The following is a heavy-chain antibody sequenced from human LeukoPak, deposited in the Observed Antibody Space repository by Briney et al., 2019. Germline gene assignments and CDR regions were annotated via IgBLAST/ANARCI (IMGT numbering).Heavy chain of an antibody. D-gene: IGHD6-19*01. CDR3: AKSSSSGWSLDY. CDR2: ISYDGSNK. CDR1: RFTFSNYG. Sequence: PGRSLRLSCAASRFTFSNYGMHWVRQAPGKGLEWVAVISYDGSNKYYADSVKGRFTISRDNSKNTLYLQINSLRAEDTAVYYCAKSSSSGWSLDYWGQGTLVTVSS. J-gene: IGHJ4*02. V-gene: IGHV3-30*18.